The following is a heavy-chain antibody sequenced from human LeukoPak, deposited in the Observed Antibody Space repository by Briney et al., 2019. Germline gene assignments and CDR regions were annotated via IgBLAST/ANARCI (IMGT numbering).Heavy chain of an antibody. CDR1: GFTFSSYA. CDR3: ARAAYYYDSSAGEYFDY. V-gene: IGHV3-30-3*01. Sequence: QAGGSLRLSCAASGFTFSSYAMHWVRQAPGKGQEWVAVISYDGSNKYYADSVKGRFTISRDNSKNTLYLQMNSLRAEDTAVYYCARAAYYYDSSAGEYFDYWGQGTLVTVSS. D-gene: IGHD3-22*01. J-gene: IGHJ4*02. CDR2: ISYDGSNK.